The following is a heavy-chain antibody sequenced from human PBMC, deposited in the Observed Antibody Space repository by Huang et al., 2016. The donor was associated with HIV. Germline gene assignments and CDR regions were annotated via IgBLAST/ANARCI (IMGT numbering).Heavy chain of an antibody. Sequence: QVQLVQSGAEVKKPGASVKVSCKASGFNFNNYDFNWVRQAYGQGLEWMGGMTPKSGNTSYAHKFQGRVTITSNTSIPAAYMELRSLRSEDTAVYYCARARGFLYDSTGYYSRYYFDSWGQGTLVTISS. CDR3: ARARGFLYDSTGYYSRYYFDS. CDR1: GFNFNNYD. J-gene: IGHJ4*02. CDR2: MTPKSGNT. D-gene: IGHD3-22*01. V-gene: IGHV1-8*03.